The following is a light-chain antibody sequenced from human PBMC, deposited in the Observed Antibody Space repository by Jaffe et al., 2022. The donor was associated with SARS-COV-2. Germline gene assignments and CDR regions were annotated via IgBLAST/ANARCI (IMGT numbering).Light chain of an antibody. V-gene: IGKV1-33*01. J-gene: IGKJ5*01. CDR2: DAS. CDR3: QQYGRTIT. Sequence: DIQMTQSPSSLSASVGDRVTITCQASQDISNYLNWYQQKPGKAPKLLIYDASNLETGVPSRFSGSGSGTDFTFTISSLQPEDIATYYCQQYGRTITFGQGTRLEIK. CDR1: QDISNY.